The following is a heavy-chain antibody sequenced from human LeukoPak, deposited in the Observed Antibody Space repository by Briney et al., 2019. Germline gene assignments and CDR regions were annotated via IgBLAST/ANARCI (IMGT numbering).Heavy chain of an antibody. CDR1: GFTFSSYG. V-gene: IGHV3-30*18. Sequence: GGSLRLSCAASGFTFSSYGMHWVRQAPGKGLEWVAVISYDGSNKYYADSVKGRFTISRDNSKNTLYLQMNSLRAEDTAVHYCAKDLYGDYLSPDFDYWGQGTLVTVSS. J-gene: IGHJ4*02. CDR3: AKDLYGDYLSPDFDY. CDR2: ISYDGSNK. D-gene: IGHD4-17*01.